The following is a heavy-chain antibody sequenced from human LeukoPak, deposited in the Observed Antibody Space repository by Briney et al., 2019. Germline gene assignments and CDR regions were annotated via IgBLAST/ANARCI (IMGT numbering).Heavy chain of an antibody. CDR1: GFTFSGSA. V-gene: IGHV3-73*01. Sequence: GGSLQLSCAASGFTFSGSAMHWVRQASGKGLEWVGRIRSKANSYATAYAASVKGRFTISRDDSKNTAYLQMNSLKTEDTAVYYCTRLVDTPYWGQGTLVTVSS. CDR2: IRSKANSYAT. CDR3: TRLVDTPY. D-gene: IGHD5-18*01. J-gene: IGHJ4*02.